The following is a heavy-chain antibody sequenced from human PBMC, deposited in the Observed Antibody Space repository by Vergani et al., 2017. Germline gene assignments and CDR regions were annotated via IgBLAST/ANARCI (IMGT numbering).Heavy chain of an antibody. Sequence: EVQLLESGGGLVQPGGSLRLSCAASGFTFSSYAMSWVRQAPGKGLEWVSAISGSGGSTYYADSGKGRFTISRDNSKNTLNLQMNSLRAEDTAVYYCAKHPSDYVGRYFQHWGQGTLVTVSS. CDR1: GFTFSSYA. J-gene: IGHJ1*01. CDR2: ISGSGGST. V-gene: IGHV3-23*01. CDR3: AKHPSDYVGRYFQH. D-gene: IGHD4-17*01.